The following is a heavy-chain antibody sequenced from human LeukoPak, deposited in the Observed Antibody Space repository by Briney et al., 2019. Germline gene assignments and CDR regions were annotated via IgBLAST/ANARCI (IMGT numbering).Heavy chain of an antibody. CDR2: ISISGSTI. Sequence: GGSLILSCAASGFTFSSYEMNWVRQAPGKGLEWVSYISISGSTIYNADSVKGRFTISRDNAKTSLYLQMNSLRAEDTAVYYCVRGGGSCCRFNAFDIWGQGTMVTVSS. J-gene: IGHJ3*02. CDR1: GFTFSSYE. D-gene: IGHD2-15*01. CDR3: VRGGGSCCRFNAFDI. V-gene: IGHV3-48*03.